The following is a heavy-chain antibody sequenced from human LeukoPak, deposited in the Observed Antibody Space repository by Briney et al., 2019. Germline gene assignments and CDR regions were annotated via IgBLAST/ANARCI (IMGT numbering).Heavy chain of an antibody. V-gene: IGHV2-70*01. Sequence: SGPALVKPTQTLTLTCTFSGFSLSTSGMCVSWIRQPPGKALEWLALIDWDDDKYYSTSLKTRLTISKDTSKNQVVLIMTNMDPVDTATYYCARTLYYGSGSYYNQFGAFDIWGQGTVVTVSS. CDR1: GFSLSTSGMC. CDR3: ARTLYYGSGSYYNQFGAFDI. CDR2: IDWDDDK. J-gene: IGHJ3*02. D-gene: IGHD3-10*01.